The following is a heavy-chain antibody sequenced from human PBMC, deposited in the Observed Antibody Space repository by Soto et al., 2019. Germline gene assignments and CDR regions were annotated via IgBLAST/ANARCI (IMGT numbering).Heavy chain of an antibody. D-gene: IGHD3-10*01. Sequence: QVQLQESGPGLVKPSQTLSLTCTVSGGSISSGGYYWSWIRQHPGKGLEWIGYIYYSGSTYYYPSPKSRVTTSADMSKFQFYHQLSSVTTVHTAVYHCATGVTIVRVLIHTPYFDYWGQGTLVTVSS. CDR1: GGSISSGGYY. J-gene: IGHJ4*02. CDR3: ATGVTIVRVLIHTPYFDY. V-gene: IGHV4-31*03. CDR2: IYYSGST.